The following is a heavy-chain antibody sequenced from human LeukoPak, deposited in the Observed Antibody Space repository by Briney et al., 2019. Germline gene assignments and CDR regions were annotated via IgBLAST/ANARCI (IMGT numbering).Heavy chain of an antibody. CDR2: IYSGGST. CDR3: ARQAVAGYYFDY. Sequence: GGSLRLSCAASGFTVSSNYTRWVRQAPGKGLEWVLVIYSGGSTYYADSVKGRFTISRHNSKNTLYLQMNSLRAEDTAVYYCARQAVAGYYFDYWGQGTLVTVSS. J-gene: IGHJ4*02. D-gene: IGHD6-19*01. CDR1: GFTVSSNY. V-gene: IGHV3-53*04.